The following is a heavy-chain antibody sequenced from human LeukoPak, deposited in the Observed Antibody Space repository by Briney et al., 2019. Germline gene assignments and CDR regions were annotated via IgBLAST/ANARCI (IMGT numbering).Heavy chain of an antibody. CDR1: GGSISSSY. Sequence: SETLSLTCTVSGGSISSSYWSWIRQHPGKGLEWIGYIYYSGSTYYNPSLKSRVTISVDTSKNQFPLELSSVTAADTAVYYCARKIRGVDAFDIWGQGTMVTVSS. V-gene: IGHV4-59*01. J-gene: IGHJ3*02. CDR2: IYYSGST. CDR3: ARKIRGVDAFDI. D-gene: IGHD3-10*01.